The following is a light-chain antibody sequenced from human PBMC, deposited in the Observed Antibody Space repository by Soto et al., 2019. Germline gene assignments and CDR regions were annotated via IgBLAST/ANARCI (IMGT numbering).Light chain of an antibody. CDR3: QQYKSWPPIT. CDR1: QTVPSR. J-gene: IGKJ5*01. CDR2: GAS. Sequence: EIVLTPSPGTLSLSPGERATLSCRASQTVPSRIAWYQQKPGQAPSLLIYGASTRATGVPDRFSGTGSGTEFTLTISSLKSEDYAVYYCQQYKSWPPITFGQGTRLEIK. V-gene: IGKV3-15*01.